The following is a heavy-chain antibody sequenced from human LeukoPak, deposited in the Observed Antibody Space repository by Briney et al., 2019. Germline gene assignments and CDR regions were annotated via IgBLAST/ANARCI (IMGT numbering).Heavy chain of an antibody. D-gene: IGHD3-10*01. J-gene: IGHJ3*02. CDR2: IYYSGST. CDR1: GDSISSYY. Sequence: SETLSLTCTVSGDSISSYYWNWIRQPPGKGLEWIGYIYYSGSTNYNPSLKSRATISVDTSKNQFSLKLSSVTAADTAVYYCARSLYYYGSDSFDIWGQGTMDTVSS. V-gene: IGHV4-59*01. CDR3: ARSLYYYGSDSFDI.